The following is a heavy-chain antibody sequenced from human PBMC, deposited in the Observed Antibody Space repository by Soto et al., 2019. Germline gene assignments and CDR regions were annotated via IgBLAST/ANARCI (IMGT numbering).Heavy chain of an antibody. V-gene: IGHV3-23*01. D-gene: IGHD5-12*01. Sequence: GGSLRLSCAASGFIFSNCAMNWVRQVPGKGLEWVSAISGSGGRTNYADSVKGRFTISRDNSKNTVYLQMNSLRAEDAARYYCAKDKSGYDFWASDYWGQGTLVTVSS. CDR3: AKDKSGYDFWASDY. CDR2: ISGSGGRT. J-gene: IGHJ4*02. CDR1: GFIFSNCA.